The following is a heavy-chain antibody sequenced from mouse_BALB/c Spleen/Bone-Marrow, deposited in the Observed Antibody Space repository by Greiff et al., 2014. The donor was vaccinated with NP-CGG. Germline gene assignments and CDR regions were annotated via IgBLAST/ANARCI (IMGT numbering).Heavy chain of an antibody. D-gene: IGHD1-1*01. Sequence: EVQLQESGAELVEPGASVKLSCTASGFNIKDTYMHWVKQRPEQGLEWIGRIDPANGNTKYDPKFQGKATITADTSSNTAYLQLSSLTSEDTAVYYCAPYYYGSSQFAYWGQGTLVTVSA. CDR1: GFNIKDTY. CDR2: IDPANGNT. CDR3: APYYYGSSQFAY. V-gene: IGHV14-3*02. J-gene: IGHJ3*01.